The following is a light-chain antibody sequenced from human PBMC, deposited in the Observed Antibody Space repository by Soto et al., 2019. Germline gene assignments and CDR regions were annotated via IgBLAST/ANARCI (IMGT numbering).Light chain of an antibody. V-gene: IGLV1-47*01. J-gene: IGLJ7*01. Sequence: QSLLTQPPSASGTPGQRVTISCSGSSSNIGSNYVYWYQQLPGTAPKLLIYRNNQRPSGVPDRFSGSKSGTSASLAISGLRSEDEADYYCAAWDDSLSAPAVFGGGTQLTVL. CDR3: AAWDDSLSAPAV. CDR2: RNN. CDR1: SSNIGSNY.